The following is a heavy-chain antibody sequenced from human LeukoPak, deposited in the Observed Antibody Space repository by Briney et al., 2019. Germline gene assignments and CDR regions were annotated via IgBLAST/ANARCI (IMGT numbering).Heavy chain of an antibody. J-gene: IGHJ3*02. Sequence: SGTLSLTCGVSGGSISSSNWWSWVRQPPGKGLEWIGEIYRSGSTNYNPSLKSRVTISVDKSKNQFSLKLSSVTAADTAVYYCARAFRGIFGVFEAFDIWGQGTMVTVSS. CDR3: ARAFRGIFGVFEAFDI. CDR1: GGSISSSNW. V-gene: IGHV4-4*02. D-gene: IGHD3-3*01. CDR2: IYRSGST.